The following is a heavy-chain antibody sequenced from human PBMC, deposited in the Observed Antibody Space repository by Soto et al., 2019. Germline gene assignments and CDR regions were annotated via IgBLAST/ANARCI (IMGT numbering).Heavy chain of an antibody. D-gene: IGHD3-9*01. CDR2: VNPNSGDT. V-gene: IGHV1-8*01. J-gene: IGHJ6*02. Sequence: QVQLVQSGAEVKKPGASVKVSCTFTSYDINWVRQAPGQGLEWMAWVNPNSGDTRYAQKLQGRATMTRNTSSFTANMELSSLRSEDTAVYYCARGPGRNDWRFSYYYMDVWGQGTMVTVSS. CDR3: ARGPGRNDWRFSYYYMDV. CDR1: FTSYD.